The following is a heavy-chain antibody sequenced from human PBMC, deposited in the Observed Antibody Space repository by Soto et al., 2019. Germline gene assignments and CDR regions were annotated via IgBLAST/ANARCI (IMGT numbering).Heavy chain of an antibody. D-gene: IGHD3-22*01. J-gene: IGHJ6*02. CDR1: GFTFSSHW. CDR2: IRNKANSYTT. CDR3: TPYSVVDNYYYSGMDV. Sequence: PGGSLRLSCAVSGFTFSSHWMHWVRQAPGKGLEWVGRIRNKANSYTTEYAASVKGRFTVSREDSKNMLFLQMNSLKTEDTAVYYCTPYSVVDNYYYSGMDVWGQGTTVTVSS. V-gene: IGHV3-72*01.